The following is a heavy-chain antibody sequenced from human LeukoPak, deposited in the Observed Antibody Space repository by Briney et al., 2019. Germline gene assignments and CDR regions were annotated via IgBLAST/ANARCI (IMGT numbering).Heavy chain of an antibody. J-gene: IGHJ4*02. Sequence: PSETLSLTCTVSRGSISGSIRSYYWSWLRQPPGKGLEWIGYISSNGSVNDNPSLRSRVTISVDTSKNQFFLNLSSVSAADTAVYYCARIPLGYSGAYYFDYWGQGTLVTVSP. CDR3: ARIPLGYSGAYYFDY. D-gene: IGHD5-12*01. V-gene: IGHV4-4*09. CDR1: RGSISGSIRSYY. CDR2: ISSNGSV.